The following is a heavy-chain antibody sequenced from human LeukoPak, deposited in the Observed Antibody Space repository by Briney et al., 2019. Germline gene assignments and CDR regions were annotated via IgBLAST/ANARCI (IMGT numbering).Heavy chain of an antibody. CDR3: ARDNSANYWAYFDY. CDR2: ISTSSSTI. V-gene: IGHV3-48*01. CDR1: GFTFSNYS. Sequence: GGSLRLSCAASGFTFSNYSMNWVRQAPGEGLEWVSYISTSSSTIFYADSVKGRITISRDNAKNSLYLQMNSLRAEDTAVYYCARDNSANYWAYFDYWGQGTLVTVSS. J-gene: IGHJ4*02. D-gene: IGHD4/OR15-4a*01.